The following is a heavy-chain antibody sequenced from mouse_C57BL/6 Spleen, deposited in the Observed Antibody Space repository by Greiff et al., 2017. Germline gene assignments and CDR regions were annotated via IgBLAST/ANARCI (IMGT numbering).Heavy chain of an antibody. CDR1: GYTFTSYW. CDR3: ALSYDGYPAWFAY. Sequence: QVQLQQSGAELVKPGASVKLSCKASGYTFTSYWMHWVKQRPGQGLEWIGMIHPNSGSTNYNEKFKSKATLTVDTSSSTAYMQLSSLTSEDSAVYYCALSYDGYPAWFAYWGQGTLVTVSA. D-gene: IGHD2-3*01. V-gene: IGHV1-64*01. CDR2: IHPNSGST. J-gene: IGHJ3*01.